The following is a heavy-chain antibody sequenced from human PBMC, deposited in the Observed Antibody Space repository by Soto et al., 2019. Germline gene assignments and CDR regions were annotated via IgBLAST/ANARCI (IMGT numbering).Heavy chain of an antibody. V-gene: IGHV3-11*01. CDR3: ARAAEYGSARATGEYGMDV. CDR1: GFTFSDYY. D-gene: IGHD6-6*01. Sequence: PGGSLRLSCAASGFTFSDYYMSWIRQAPGKGLEWVSYISSSGSTIYYADSVKGRFTISRDNAKNSLYLQMNSLRAEDTAVYYCARAAEYGSARATGEYGMDVWGQGTTVTVSS. CDR2: ISSSGSTI. J-gene: IGHJ6*02.